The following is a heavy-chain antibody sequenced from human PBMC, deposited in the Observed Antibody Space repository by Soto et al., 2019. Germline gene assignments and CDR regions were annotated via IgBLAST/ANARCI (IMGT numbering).Heavy chain of an antibody. V-gene: IGHV3-30*18. Sequence: GGSLRLSCAASGFTFSSYGMHWVRQAPGKGLEWVAVISYDGSNKYYADSVKARFTITRDNSKNTLYLKMNSLRAEDSAVYYCAKVQTDYYESSGYPSGAFDIWGQGTMVTVSS. CDR3: AKVQTDYYESSGYPSGAFDI. J-gene: IGHJ3*02. D-gene: IGHD3-22*01. CDR1: GFTFSSYG. CDR2: ISYDGSNK.